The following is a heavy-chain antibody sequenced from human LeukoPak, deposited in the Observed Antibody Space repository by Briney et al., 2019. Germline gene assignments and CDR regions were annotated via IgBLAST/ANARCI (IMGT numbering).Heavy chain of an antibody. J-gene: IGHJ4*02. CDR2: INAYNGNT. CDR3: ARGEKPYDY. V-gene: IGHV1-18*01. Sequence: RASVKVSCKPSGYTFTYYVISWVPQAPGQGLEWMGWINAYNGNTNDAQKFQGRVTMTTDTSTSTAYMGLRSLRSDDTAVYYCARGEKPYDYWGQGTLVSVSS. CDR1: GYTFTYYV. D-gene: IGHD1-26*01.